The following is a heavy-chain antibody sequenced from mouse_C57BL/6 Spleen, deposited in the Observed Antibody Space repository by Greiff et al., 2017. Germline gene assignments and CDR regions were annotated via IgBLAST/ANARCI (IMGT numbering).Heavy chain of an antibody. J-gene: IGHJ1*03. CDR3: ARGITTADWYFDV. V-gene: IGHV5-16*01. CDR1: GFTFSDYY. CDR2: INYDGSST. Sequence: EVQRVESEGGLVQPGSSMKLSCTASGFTFSDYYMAWVRQVPEKGLEWVANINYDGSSTYYLDSLKSRFIISRDNAKNILYLQMSSLKSEDTATYYCARGITTADWYFDVWGTGTTVTVSS. D-gene: IGHD1-1*01.